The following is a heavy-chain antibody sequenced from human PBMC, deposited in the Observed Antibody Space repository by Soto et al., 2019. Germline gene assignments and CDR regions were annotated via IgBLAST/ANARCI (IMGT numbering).Heavy chain of an antibody. D-gene: IGHD3-16*01. CDR2: IWNDGTNE. V-gene: IGHV3-33*01. CDR3: VRGDGQRIGELDY. Sequence: QVQLVESGGGVVQPGTSLRLSCAASGFTFNTYAMHWVRQAPGKGLDWVAVIWNDGTNEYYSDSVKGRFTISRDNSNNTLVLKMNSLRAEDTALYYCVRGDGQRIGELDYWGQGTLVTVSS. CDR1: GFTFNTYA. J-gene: IGHJ4*02.